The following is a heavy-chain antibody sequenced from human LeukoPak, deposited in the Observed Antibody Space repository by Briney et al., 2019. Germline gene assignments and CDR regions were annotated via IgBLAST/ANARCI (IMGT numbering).Heavy chain of an antibody. CDR1: GGSISGGGYY. Sequence: SETLSLTCTVSGGSISGGGYYWSWIRQHPGKGLEWIGYIYYSGSTYYNPSLKSRVTISVDTSKNQFSLKLSSVTAADTAVYYCAIKSATVPNWFDPWGQGTLVTVSS. D-gene: IGHD2-15*01. J-gene: IGHJ5*02. CDR3: AIKSATVPNWFDP. CDR2: IYYSGST. V-gene: IGHV4-31*03.